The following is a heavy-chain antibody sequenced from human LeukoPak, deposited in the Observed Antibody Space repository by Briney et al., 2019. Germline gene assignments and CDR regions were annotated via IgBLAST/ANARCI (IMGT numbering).Heavy chain of an antibody. V-gene: IGHV3-30*05. Sequence: GGSLRLSCAASGFTFSSYGIHWVRQAPGMGLEWVGDSSFDGDTAYNVDSVKGRFTISRDNSKNTLYLQMNSLRDEDTATYYWATQNSGRYWNFFEYWGQGALVTVSS. J-gene: IGHJ4*02. CDR3: ATQNSGRYWNFFEY. D-gene: IGHD1-26*01. CDR2: SSFDGDTA. CDR1: GFTFSSYG.